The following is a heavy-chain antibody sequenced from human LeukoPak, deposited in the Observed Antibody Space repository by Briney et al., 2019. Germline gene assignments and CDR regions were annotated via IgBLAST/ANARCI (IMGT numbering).Heavy chain of an antibody. Sequence: PGGSLRLSCAASGFTFSGSAMHWVRQASGKGLEWVVRIRSKANSYATAYAASVKGRFTISRDDSKNTAYLQMNSLKTEDTAVYYCTRLFGVDYWGQGTLVTVSS. J-gene: IGHJ4*02. CDR1: GFTFSGSA. CDR2: IRSKANSYAT. CDR3: TRLFGVDY. D-gene: IGHD3-10*02. V-gene: IGHV3-73*01.